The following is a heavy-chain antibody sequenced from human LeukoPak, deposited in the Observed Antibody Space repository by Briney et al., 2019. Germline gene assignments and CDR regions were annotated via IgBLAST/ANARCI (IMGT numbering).Heavy chain of an antibody. Sequence: GGSLRLSCTASGFTFGDYAISWVRQAPGKGLEWVGFIRNKAYRGTTEYAVSVKGRFTISRDDSKSIAYLQMNSLKTEDTAVYYCTRGEWELRNWGQGTLVTVSS. CDR3: TRGEWELRN. V-gene: IGHV3-49*04. D-gene: IGHD1-26*01. CDR2: IRNKAYRGTT. CDR1: GFTFGDYA. J-gene: IGHJ4*02.